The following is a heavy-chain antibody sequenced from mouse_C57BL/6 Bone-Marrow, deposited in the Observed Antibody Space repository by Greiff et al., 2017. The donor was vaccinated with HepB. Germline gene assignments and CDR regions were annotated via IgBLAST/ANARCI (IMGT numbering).Heavy chain of an antibody. CDR1: GFTFSSYA. J-gene: IGHJ4*01. V-gene: IGHV5-4*03. CDR2: ISDGGSYT. Sequence: EVKLVESGGGLVKPGGSLKLSCAASGFTFSSYAMSWVRQTPEKRLEWVATISDGGSYTYYPDNVKGRFTISRDNAKNTLYLQLSRLKSEDTAMYYCARNIYSNYDYYAMDYWGQGTSVTVSS. CDR3: ARNIYSNYDYYAMDY. D-gene: IGHD2-5*01.